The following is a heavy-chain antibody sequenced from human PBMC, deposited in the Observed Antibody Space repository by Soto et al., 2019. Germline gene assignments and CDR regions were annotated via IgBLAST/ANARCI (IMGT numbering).Heavy chain of an antibody. D-gene: IGHD2-2*03. CDR2: ISSGGGTT. CDR3: SRGSFGYYGP. Sequence: LRLSCAASGLTFSSYEMNWVRQAPGKGLEWVSYISSGGGTTYYADSVKGRFTISRDNAKNSLYLQMNSLRGEDTALYYCSRGSFGYYGPWGPGTLVTVSS. J-gene: IGHJ5*02. V-gene: IGHV3-48*03. CDR1: GLTFSSYE.